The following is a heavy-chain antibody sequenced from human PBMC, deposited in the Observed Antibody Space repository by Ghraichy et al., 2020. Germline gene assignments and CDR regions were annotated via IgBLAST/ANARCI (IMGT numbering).Heavy chain of an antibody. Sequence: SETLSLTCTVSGGSISSYYWSWIRQPAGKGLEWIGRIYTSGSTNYNPSLKSRVTMSVDTSKNQFSLKLISVTAADTAVYYCAREVGTSGWFTIHEEGVFDYWGEGTMVTVSS. CDR3: AREVGTSGWFTIHEEGVFDY. D-gene: IGHD6-19*01. CDR1: GGSISSYY. J-gene: IGHJ4*02. V-gene: IGHV4-4*07. CDR2: IYTSGST.